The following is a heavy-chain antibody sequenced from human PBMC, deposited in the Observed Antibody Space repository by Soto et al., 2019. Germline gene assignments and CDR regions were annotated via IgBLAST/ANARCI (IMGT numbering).Heavy chain of an antibody. CDR1: GFIFNTYW. CDR2: INSEGGNA. V-gene: IGHV3-74*01. CDR3: ARYMTTINIDWFAL. J-gene: IGHJ1*01. Sequence: GGSLRLSCAASGFIFNTYWMHWVRQAPGKGLVWVSRINSEGGNANYADSVKGRFTISRDNAKNTLYLQMNSLRPEDTAVYYCARYMTTINIDWFALWAQGSQVTGSS. D-gene: IGHD4-17*01.